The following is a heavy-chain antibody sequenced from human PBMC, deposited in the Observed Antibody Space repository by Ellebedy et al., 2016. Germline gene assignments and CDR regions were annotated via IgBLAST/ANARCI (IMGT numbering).Heavy chain of an antibody. CDR3: ARDRGYSYGWGYNWFDP. CDR1: GGSVSSGSYY. CDR2: IYYSGST. D-gene: IGHD5-18*01. Sequence: SETLSLXXTVSGGSVSSGSYYWSWIRQPPGKGLEWIGYIYYSGSTNYNPSLKSRVTISVDTSKNQFSLKLSSVTAADTAVYYCARDRGYSYGWGYNWFDPWGQGTLVTVSS. J-gene: IGHJ5*02. V-gene: IGHV4-61*01.